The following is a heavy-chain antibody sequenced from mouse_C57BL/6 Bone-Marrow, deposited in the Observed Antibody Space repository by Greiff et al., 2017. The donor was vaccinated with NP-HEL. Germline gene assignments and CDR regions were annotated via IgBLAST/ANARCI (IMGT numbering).Heavy chain of an antibody. Sequence: QVQLQQPGAELVKPGASVKLSCKASGYTFTSYWMHWVKQRPGQGLEWIGMIHPNSGSTNYNEKFTSKATLTVDKSSSTAYMQLSSLTSEDSAVYYCAEGGIFYDGSSHWYFDVWGTGTTVTVSS. D-gene: IGHD1-1*01. CDR2: IHPNSGST. J-gene: IGHJ1*03. CDR1: GYTFTSYW. CDR3: AEGGIFYDGSSHWYFDV. V-gene: IGHV1-64*01.